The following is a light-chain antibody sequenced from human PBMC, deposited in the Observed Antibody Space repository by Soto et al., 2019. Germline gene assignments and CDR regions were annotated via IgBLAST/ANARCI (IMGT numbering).Light chain of an antibody. V-gene: IGLV2-14*03. CDR3: RSYTSSSLNV. CDR2: DVS. CDR1: SSNVGGYNY. Sequence: QSALTQPTSVSGSPGQSITISCTGTSSNVGGYNYVYWYQQHPGKAPKLMIYDVSNRPSGVSNRFSGSKSGNTASLTISGLQAEDEADYYCRSYTSSSLNVFGTGTKLTVL. J-gene: IGLJ1*01.